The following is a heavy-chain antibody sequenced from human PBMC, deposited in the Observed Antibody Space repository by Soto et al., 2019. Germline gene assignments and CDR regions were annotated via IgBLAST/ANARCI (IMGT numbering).Heavy chain of an antibody. J-gene: IGHJ4*02. V-gene: IGHV1-18*01. CDR1: GGSFSTYA. D-gene: IGHD6-13*01. Sequence: QVQLVQSGAEVKKPGSSVRVSCKASGGSFSTYAFSWVRQAPGHGLEWMGLISADSGEPRYAQQFQGRVAMTTDTSTRTAYMELRGLTSDDTAVYYCGVSAGLDFWGQGTRVTVSS. CDR2: ISADSGEP. CDR3: GVSAGLDF.